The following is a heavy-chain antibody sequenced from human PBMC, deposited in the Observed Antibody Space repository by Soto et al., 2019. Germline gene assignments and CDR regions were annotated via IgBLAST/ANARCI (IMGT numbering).Heavy chain of an antibody. V-gene: IGHV5-51*01. Sequence: GESLKISCKGSVYSFTSYWIGWVRQMPGRGLEWMGIIYPGDSDTRYSPSFQGQVTISADKSISTAYLQWSSLKASDTAMYYCTRGYYYDSSGYYYYYYGMDVWGQGTTVTVS. CDR2: IYPGDSDT. D-gene: IGHD3-22*01. J-gene: IGHJ6*02. CDR1: VYSFTSYW. CDR3: TRGYYYDSSGYYYYYYGMDV.